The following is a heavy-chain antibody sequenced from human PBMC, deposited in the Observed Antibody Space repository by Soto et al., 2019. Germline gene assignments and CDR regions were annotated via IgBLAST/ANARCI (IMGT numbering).Heavy chain of an antibody. CDR1: GFTFSSYS. CDR3: AKDSHWAIISPTHDY. CDR2: ISSSSSTI. J-gene: IGHJ4*01. Sequence: GGSLRLSCAASGFTFSSYSMNWVRQAPGKGLEWVSYISSSSSTIYYADSVKGRFTISRDNAKNTLYLQMNSLRAEDTAIYYCAKDSHWAIISPTHDYWGHGTLVTVSS. V-gene: IGHV3-48*01. D-gene: IGHD2-2*01.